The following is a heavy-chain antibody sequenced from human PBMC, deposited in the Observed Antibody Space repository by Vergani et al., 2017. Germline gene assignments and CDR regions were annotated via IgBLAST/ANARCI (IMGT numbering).Heavy chain of an antibody. CDR2: ISPDGRTT. D-gene: IGHD3-10*01. CDR1: GFSFRTFS. J-gene: IGHJ4*02. CDR3: ARDFRVGATILDS. Sequence: DVDLVESGGGFVQPGGSRRLSCAASGFSFRTFSMFWVRQPPGKGLAWVSKISPDGRTTEYADSVKGRFTISRDNSKNTVYLQMNSLRADDTAVYYCARDFRVGATILDSWGQGSLVTVTS. V-gene: IGHV3-74*03.